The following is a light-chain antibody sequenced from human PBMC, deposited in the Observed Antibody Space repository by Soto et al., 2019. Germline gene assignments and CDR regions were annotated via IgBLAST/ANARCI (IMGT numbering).Light chain of an antibody. CDR3: KPYNTYLYT. J-gene: IGKJ2*01. CDR2: KAS. CDR1: QSISSW. Sequence: DIQMTQSPSTLSASVGDRVTITCRASQSISSWLAWYQQKPGKAPKLLIYKASSLESGVPSRFSGSGSGTEFTLTISSLQPDDFATYYCKPYNTYLYTFGQGTKLEIK. V-gene: IGKV1-5*03.